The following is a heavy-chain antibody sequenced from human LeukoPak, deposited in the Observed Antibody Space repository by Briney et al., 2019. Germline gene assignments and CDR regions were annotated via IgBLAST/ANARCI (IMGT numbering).Heavy chain of an antibody. V-gene: IGHV1-2*02. CDR3: AGGGGTVFGVIND. CDR1: GYTFTNYY. D-gene: IGHD3-3*01. CDR2: IHPSSDGT. J-gene: IGHJ4*02. Sequence: ASVKVSCKASGYTFTNYYIHWVRQAPGQGLEWMGWIHPSSDGTIYAQKFQGRVTMTRDTSINTAYMEMSRLRSDDTAVYYWAGGGGTVFGVINDWGQGTLVTVSS.